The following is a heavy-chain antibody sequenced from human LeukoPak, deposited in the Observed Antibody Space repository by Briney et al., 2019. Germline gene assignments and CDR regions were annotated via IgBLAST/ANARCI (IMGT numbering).Heavy chain of an antibody. V-gene: IGHV3-23*01. CDR3: AKSSGAINDVFDI. J-gene: IGHJ3*02. Sequence: PGGSLRLSCAASGFSFSSFPLSRVRQAQGKGLEWVSGISTRGGSTYYADSVKGRFTISRDNSNNTLHVQVSGTRAEDTAEYYCAKSSGAINDVFDIWGQGTMVTVSA. D-gene: IGHD3-22*01. CDR2: ISTRGGST. CDR1: GFSFSSFP.